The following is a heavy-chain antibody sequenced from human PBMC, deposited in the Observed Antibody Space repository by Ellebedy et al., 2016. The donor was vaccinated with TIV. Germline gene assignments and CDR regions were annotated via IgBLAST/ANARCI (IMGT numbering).Heavy chain of an antibody. CDR1: GFTFSSFG. CDR3: ARSTVINPEGDAYDI. Sequence: PGGSLRLSCAASGFTFSSFGMNWVRQALGKGLAWVSSIDSSSTYIYYADSVKGRFTISRDNAKNSLYLHMNSLRAEDTAVYYCARSTVINPEGDAYDIWGQGTKVTVSS. CDR2: IDSSSTYI. J-gene: IGHJ3*02. V-gene: IGHV3-21*06. D-gene: IGHD4-23*01.